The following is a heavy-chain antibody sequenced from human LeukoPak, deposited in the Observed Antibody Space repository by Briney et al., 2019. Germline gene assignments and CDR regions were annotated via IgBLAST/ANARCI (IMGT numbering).Heavy chain of an antibody. Sequence: ASVKVSCKASGYTFTGYYMHWVRQAPGQGLEWMGWINPNSGGTNYAQKFQGWVTMTRDTSTSTVYMELSSLRSEDTAVYYCARDLDGISYGMDVWGQGTTVTVSS. V-gene: IGHV1-2*04. J-gene: IGHJ6*02. CDR2: INPNSGGT. CDR1: GYTFTGYY. CDR3: ARDLDGISYGMDV.